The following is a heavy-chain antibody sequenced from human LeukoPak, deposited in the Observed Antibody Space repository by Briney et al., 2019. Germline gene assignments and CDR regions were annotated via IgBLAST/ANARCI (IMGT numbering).Heavy chain of an antibody. CDR1: GFTFSSYA. CDR2: ISGSGGST. Sequence: GGSLRLSCAASGFTFSSYAMSWVRQAPGKGLEWVSAISGSGGSTYYADSVKGRFTISRDDAKNSLYLQMNSLRAEDTAVYFCARDFGPRLYAFDVWGQGTMITVSS. D-gene: IGHD3-16*01. V-gene: IGHV3-23*01. J-gene: IGHJ3*01. CDR3: ARDFGPRLYAFDV.